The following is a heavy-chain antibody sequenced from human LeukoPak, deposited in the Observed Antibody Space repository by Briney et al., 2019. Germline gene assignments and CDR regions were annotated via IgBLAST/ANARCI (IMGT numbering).Heavy chain of an antibody. CDR2: INAGNGNT. J-gene: IGHJ6*02. V-gene: IGHV1-3*01. CDR1: GYTFTSYA. Sequence: ASVKLSCKASGYTFTSYAMHWVRQAPGQRLEWMGWINAGNGNTKYSQKFQGRVTITRDTSASTAYMELSSLRSEDTAVYYCARDLARCGPKLCYYYYGMDVWGQGTTVTVSS. CDR3: ARDLARCGPKLCYYYYGMDV. D-gene: IGHD2-21*01.